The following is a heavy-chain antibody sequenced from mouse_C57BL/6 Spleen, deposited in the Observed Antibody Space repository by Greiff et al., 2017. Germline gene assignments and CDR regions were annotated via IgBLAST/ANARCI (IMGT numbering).Heavy chain of an antibody. J-gene: IGHJ2*01. CDR3: AREGLKRDCFDY. V-gene: IGHV1-81*01. Sequence: QVQLQQSGAELARPGASVKLSCKASGYTFTSYGISWVKQRTGQGLEWIGEISPRSGNTYYNEKFKGKATLTADKSSSTAYMGLRSLTSEDSAVYFCAREGLKRDCFDYWGQGTTLTVSS. CDR2: ISPRSGNT. CDR1: GYTFTSYG.